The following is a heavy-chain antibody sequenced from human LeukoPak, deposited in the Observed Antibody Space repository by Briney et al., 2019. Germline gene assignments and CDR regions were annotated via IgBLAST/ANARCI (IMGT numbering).Heavy chain of an antibody. CDR3: ARHRVDINSPRGMDV. D-gene: IGHD1-1*01. CDR1: GYNFITYW. J-gene: IGHJ6*02. V-gene: IGHV5-51*01. CDR2: IYPGNSDT. Sequence: GESLKISCKGSGYNFITYWIGWVRQMPGKGLEWMGIIYPGNSDTIYSPSFQGQVTFSADKSISTAYLQWSSLKASDTAMYYCARHRVDINSPRGMDVWGQGTTVTVSS.